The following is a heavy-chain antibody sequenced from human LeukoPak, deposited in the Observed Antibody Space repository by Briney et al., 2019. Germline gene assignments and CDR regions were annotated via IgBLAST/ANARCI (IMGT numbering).Heavy chain of an antibody. V-gene: IGHV3-7*01. CDR2: IKQDGSEK. J-gene: IGHJ5*02. Sequence: GGSLRLSCAASGFTFSSYWMSWVRQAPGKGLEWVANIKQDGSEKYYVDSVKGRFTISRDNAKNSLYLQMNSLRAEDTAVYYCARAASPTLSYYDSSGIDRWGFDPWGQGTLVTVSS. CDR3: ARAASPTLSYYDSSGIDRWGFDP. CDR1: GFTFSSYW. D-gene: IGHD3-22*01.